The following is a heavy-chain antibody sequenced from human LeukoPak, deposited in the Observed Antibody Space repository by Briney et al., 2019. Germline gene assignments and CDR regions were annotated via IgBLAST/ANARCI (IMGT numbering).Heavy chain of an antibody. CDR2: IYYSGST. V-gene: IGHV4-39*01. Sequence: SETLSLTCTVSGGSISSSSSYYWGWIRQPPGKGLEWTGSIYYSGSTYYNPSLKSRVTISVDTSKNQFSLKLSSVTAADTAVYYCASLCDFWSGYLPCDYWGQGTLVTVSS. D-gene: IGHD3-3*01. J-gene: IGHJ4*02. CDR1: GGSISSSSSYY. CDR3: ASLCDFWSGYLPCDY.